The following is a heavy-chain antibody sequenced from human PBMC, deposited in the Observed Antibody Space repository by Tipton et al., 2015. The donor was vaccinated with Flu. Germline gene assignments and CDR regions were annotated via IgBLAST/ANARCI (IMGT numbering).Heavy chain of an antibody. V-gene: IGHV3-7*03. CDR1: GFTFSIYW. CDR3: AREIPGGATNLDY. D-gene: IGHD2-21*01. Sequence: SLRLSCAASGFTFSIYWMSWVRQAPGKGLEWVANIKQDGSEKNYVDSVKGRFTISRDNDKRSLYLQMNTLRAEDMAVYYCAREIPGGATNLDYWCQGTLVTVSS. CDR2: IKQDGSEK. J-gene: IGHJ4*02.